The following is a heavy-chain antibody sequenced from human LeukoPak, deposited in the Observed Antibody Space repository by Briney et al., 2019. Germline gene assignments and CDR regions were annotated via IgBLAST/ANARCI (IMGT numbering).Heavy chain of an antibody. D-gene: IGHD2-8*01. V-gene: IGHV1-69*05. Sequence: SVKVSCKASGGTFSSYAISWVRQAPGQGLEWMGRIIPIFGTANYAQKFQGRVTITTDESTSTAYMELSSLRSEDTAVYYCAREVGYCTNGVCYIDYWGREPWSPSPQ. J-gene: IGHJ4*02. CDR2: IIPIFGTA. CDR1: GGTFSSYA. CDR3: AREVGYCTNGVCYIDY.